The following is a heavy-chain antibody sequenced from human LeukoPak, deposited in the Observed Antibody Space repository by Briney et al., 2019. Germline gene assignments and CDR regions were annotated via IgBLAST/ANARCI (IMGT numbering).Heavy chain of an antibody. CDR2: ISAYNGNT. CDR3: ARDRVYYDSSGYYLSAFDI. J-gene: IGHJ3*02. V-gene: IGHV1-18*01. CDR1: GYTFTSYG. D-gene: IGHD3-22*01. Sequence: GASVKVSCKASGYTFTSYGISWVRQAPGQGLEWMGWISAYNGNTNYAQKPQGRVTKTTDTSTSTAYMELRSLRSDDTAVYYCARDRVYYDSSGYYLSAFDIWGQGTMVTVSS.